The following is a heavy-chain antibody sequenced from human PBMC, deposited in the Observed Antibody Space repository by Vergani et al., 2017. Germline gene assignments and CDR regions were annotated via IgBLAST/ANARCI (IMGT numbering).Heavy chain of an antibody. Sequence: QVQLVQSGAELKKPGASVSVSCKGSSHTFQTYGISWVRQAPGKGLEWMAWIRPYTGHTIYAQKFQDRVTMTADTSTSTAYMELRSLRSDDTAVYYCARGDLRYFDWPYYYYGMDVWGQGTTVTVSS. J-gene: IGHJ6*02. CDR1: SHTFQTYG. V-gene: IGHV1-18*01. CDR3: ARGDLRYFDWPYYYYGMDV. CDR2: IRPYTGHT. D-gene: IGHD3-9*01.